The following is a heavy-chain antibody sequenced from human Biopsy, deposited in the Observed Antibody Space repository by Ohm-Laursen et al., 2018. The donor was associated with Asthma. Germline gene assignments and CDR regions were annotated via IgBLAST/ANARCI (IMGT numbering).Heavy chain of an antibody. D-gene: IGHD5-12*01. CDR2: LIPVLGTA. CDR1: GDSSGSFINYA. Sequence: SSVKVSCKASGDSSGSFINYAISWVRQAPRQGLEWMGGLIPVLGTADYAPMFEGRVTITADESTSTAYLELTSLRFEDTAVYYCARGYSGTDRIVYYYSGMEVWGQGTTVTVSS. CDR3: ARGYSGTDRIVYYYSGMEV. V-gene: IGHV1-69*01. J-gene: IGHJ6*02.